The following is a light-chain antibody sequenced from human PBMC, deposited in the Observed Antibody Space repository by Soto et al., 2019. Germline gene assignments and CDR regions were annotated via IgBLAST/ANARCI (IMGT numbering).Light chain of an antibody. J-gene: IGKJ1*01. CDR2: GAS. Sequence: EIVMTQSPATLSVSPGERATLSCRASQSVSNNLAWYQQKPGQAPRLLMYGASTRATGIPARFSGSGSGTEFTLTISSLQSADFAVSFCQQYNNWARTFGQGTKVEVK. V-gene: IGKV3-15*01. CDR1: QSVSNN. CDR3: QQYNNWART.